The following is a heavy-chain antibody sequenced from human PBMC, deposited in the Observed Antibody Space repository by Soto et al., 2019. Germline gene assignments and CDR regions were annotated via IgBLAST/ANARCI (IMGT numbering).Heavy chain of an antibody. CDR2: ISGSGGST. V-gene: IGHV3-23*01. D-gene: IGHD3-10*01. Sequence: VRSRRLACAASGLSCSSYSMSWVRQAPGKGLEWVSAISGSGGSTYYADSVKGRFTISRDNSKNTLYLQMDSLRAEDTAVYYCAKGGSYYPYYLDYWGQGTLVTVSS. CDR1: GLSCSSYS. CDR3: AKGGSYYPYYLDY. J-gene: IGHJ4*02.